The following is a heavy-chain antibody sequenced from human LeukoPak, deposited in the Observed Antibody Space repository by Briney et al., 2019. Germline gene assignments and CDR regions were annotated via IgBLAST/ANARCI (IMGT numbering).Heavy chain of an antibody. J-gene: IGHJ6*03. CDR1: GGSISSYY. V-gene: IGHV4-59*12. CDR2: IYYSGST. Sequence: PSETLSLTCTVSGGSISSYYWSWIRQPPGKGLEWIGYIYYSGSTNYNPSLKSRVTISVDTSKNQFSLQLNSVTPEDTAAYYCARDSIAVAVDPDYYCYYMDVWGKGTTVTVSS. CDR3: ARDSIAVAVDPDYYCYYMDV. D-gene: IGHD6-19*01.